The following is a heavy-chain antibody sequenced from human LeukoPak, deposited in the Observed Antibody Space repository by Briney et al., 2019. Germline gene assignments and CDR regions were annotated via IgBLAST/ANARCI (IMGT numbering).Heavy chain of an antibody. Sequence: SETLSLTCTVSGYSISSGYYWSWIRQPPGKGLEWIGYIHNSGITNYNPSLKSRVTISVDTSKNQFSLKLSSVTAADTAVYYCARDRYYYDSSGTRWSDPWGQGTLVTVSS. V-gene: IGHV4-61*01. CDR3: ARDRYYYDSSGTRWSDP. CDR2: IHNSGIT. CDR1: GYSISSGYY. D-gene: IGHD3-22*01. J-gene: IGHJ5*02.